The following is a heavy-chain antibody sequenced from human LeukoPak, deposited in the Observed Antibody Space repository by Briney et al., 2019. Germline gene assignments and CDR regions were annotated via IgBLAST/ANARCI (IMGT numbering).Heavy chain of an antibody. J-gene: IGHJ4*02. Sequence: PSETLSLTCGVSGGSITSTNYWTWVRQPPGKGLEWIGYIYSSGNTNYNLSLNSRVTISLDTSKNQFSLMLRSLTAADTAVYYCARRYTASPGERFDYWGQGTLVTVSS. CDR2: IYSSGNT. CDR3: ARRYTASPGERFDY. V-gene: IGHV4-59*08. D-gene: IGHD2-2*02. CDR1: GGSITSTNY.